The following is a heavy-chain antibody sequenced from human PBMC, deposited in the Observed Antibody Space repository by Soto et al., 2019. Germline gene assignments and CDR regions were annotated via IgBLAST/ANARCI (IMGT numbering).Heavy chain of an antibody. CDR1: GGSFSGYY. V-gene: IGHV4-34*01. CDR3: ARDRQLVPSYYYYGMDV. D-gene: IGHD6-6*01. Sequence: SETLSLTCAVYGGSFSGYYWSWIRQPPGKGLEWIGEINHSGSTNYNPSLKSRVTISVDTSKNQFSLKLSSVTAADTAVYYCARDRQLVPSYYYYGMDVWGQGTTVTVSS. CDR2: INHSGST. J-gene: IGHJ6*02.